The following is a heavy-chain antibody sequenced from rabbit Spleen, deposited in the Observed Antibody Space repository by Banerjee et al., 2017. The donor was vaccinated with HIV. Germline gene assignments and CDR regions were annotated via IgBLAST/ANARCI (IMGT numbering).Heavy chain of an antibody. CDR3: ARDLPDIIGWNFGF. V-gene: IGHV1S45*01. D-gene: IGHD1-1*01. J-gene: IGHJ4*02. CDR1: GFSFSEKEV. CDR2: INTITGKT. Sequence: QEQLEESGGGLVKPEGSLTLTCKASGFSFSEKEVMCWIRQAPGKGLEWIGCINTITGKTVYATWAKGRFTISRASSTTVFLQMTSLTAADTATYFCARDLPDIIGWNFGFWGPGTLVTVS.